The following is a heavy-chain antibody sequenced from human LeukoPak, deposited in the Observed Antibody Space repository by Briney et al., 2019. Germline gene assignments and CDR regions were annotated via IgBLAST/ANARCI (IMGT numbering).Heavy chain of an antibody. CDR1: GFTFSDYY. Sequence: GGSLRLSCAASGFTFSDYYMSWIRQAPGKGLEWVSYISSSGSTIYYADSVKGRFTISRDNAKNSLYLQVNSLRAEDTAVYYCARDRTRPELNYYYGMDVWGQGTTVTVSS. CDR3: ARDRTRPELNYYYGMDV. V-gene: IGHV3-11*01. CDR2: ISSSGSTI. D-gene: IGHD1-7*01. J-gene: IGHJ6*02.